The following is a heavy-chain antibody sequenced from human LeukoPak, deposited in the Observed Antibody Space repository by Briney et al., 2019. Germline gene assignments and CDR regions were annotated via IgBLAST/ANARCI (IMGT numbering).Heavy chain of an antibody. J-gene: IGHJ6*03. Sequence: PSETLSLTCTVSGGSISSYYWSWIRQPPGKGLEWIGYIYYSGSTNYNPSLKSRVTISVDTSKNQFSLKLSSVTAADTAVYYCATVIGSGVSTSWPVGDCYPRYYYYYMDVWGKGTTVTVSS. D-gene: IGHD2-2*01. CDR3: ATVIGSGVSTSWPVGDCYPRYYYYYMDV. CDR1: GGSISSYY. V-gene: IGHV4-59*08. CDR2: IYYSGST.